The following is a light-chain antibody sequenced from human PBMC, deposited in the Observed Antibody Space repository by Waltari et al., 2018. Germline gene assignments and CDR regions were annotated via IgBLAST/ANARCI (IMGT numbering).Light chain of an antibody. V-gene: IGKV3-15*01. J-gene: IGKJ4*01. Sequence: DILMTQSPAALSMSPGERATFSCRASQSISSNLAWYQQKPGQAPRLLIFDASTRATGVPARFRGSGSGTEFTLTISSLQSEDSAIYYCQQYNRWPPLTFGGGTKVEIK. CDR3: QQYNRWPPLT. CDR2: DAS. CDR1: QSISSN.